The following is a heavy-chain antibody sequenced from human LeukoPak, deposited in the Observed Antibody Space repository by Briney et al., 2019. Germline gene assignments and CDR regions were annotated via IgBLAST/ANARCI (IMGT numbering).Heavy chain of an antibody. Sequence: ESGPTLVKPTQTLTPTCAFSGFSLSTTGVAVGWIRQPPGKALEWLALIYWSDDKRYSPSLKSRLTITKDTSKNQVVLTVTNMDPVDTATYYCAHRGGGSFDYWGQGTLVTVSS. CDR3: AHRGGGSFDY. V-gene: IGHV2-5*01. D-gene: IGHD5-12*01. CDR1: GFSLSTTGVA. CDR2: IYWSDDK. J-gene: IGHJ4*02.